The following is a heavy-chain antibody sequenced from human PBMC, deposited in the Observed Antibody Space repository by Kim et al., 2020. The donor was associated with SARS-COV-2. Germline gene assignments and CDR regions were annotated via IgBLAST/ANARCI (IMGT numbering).Heavy chain of an antibody. CDR1: GFTLSSSS. CDR3: ARSYYAFWSGYSYYYYY. CDR2: ISRRSSKI. J-gene: IGHJ6*01. Sequence: GGSLRLSCAASGFTLSSSSMNWVRQAPGKGLEWVSYISRRSSKIYYADSVKGRFTISRDNAKKSMYLPMNSLRDEDTAVYYSARSYYAFWSGYSYYYYY. V-gene: IGHV3-48*02. D-gene: IGHD3-3*01.